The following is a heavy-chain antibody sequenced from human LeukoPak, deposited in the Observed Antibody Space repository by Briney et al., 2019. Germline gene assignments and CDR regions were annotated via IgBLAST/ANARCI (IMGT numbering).Heavy chain of an antibody. J-gene: IGHJ6*03. CDR3: AREELYSGSWHYMDV. Sequence: GGSLRLSCAASGFTFSSYEMNWVRQAPGKGLEWVSSISSSSSYIYYADSVKGRFTISRDNAKNSLYLQMNSLRAEDTAVYYCAREELYSGSWHYMDVGEKGPTVTVSS. D-gene: IGHD6-13*01. CDR1: GFTFSSYE. CDR2: ISSSSSYI. V-gene: IGHV3-21*01.